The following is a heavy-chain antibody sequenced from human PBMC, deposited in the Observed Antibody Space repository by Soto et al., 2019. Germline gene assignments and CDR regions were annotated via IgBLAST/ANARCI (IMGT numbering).Heavy chain of an antibody. J-gene: IGHJ6*02. CDR2: IIPIFGTA. CDR3: ARQIGIAAASVRIVYEDV. CDR1: GGTFSSYA. Sequence: QVQLVQSGAEVKKPGSSVKVSCKASGGTFSSYAISWVRQAPGQGLEWMGGIIPIFGTANYAQKFQGRVTITADESTATAYMGLGSLRSEETAVYYCARQIGIAAASVRIVYEDVWGQGTTVTVSS. V-gene: IGHV1-69*12. D-gene: IGHD6-13*01.